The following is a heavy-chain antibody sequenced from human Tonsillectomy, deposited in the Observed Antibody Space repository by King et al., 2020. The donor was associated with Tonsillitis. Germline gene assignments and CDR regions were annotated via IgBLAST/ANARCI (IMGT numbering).Heavy chain of an antibody. J-gene: IGHJ1*01. CDR1: GFIFSSHS. V-gene: IGHV3-21*01. CDR2: ISSLSDYI. Sequence: VQLVESGGGLVKPGGSLRLSCEASGFIFSSHSMNWVRQAPGKGLEWVSSISSLSDYIYYADSLKGRFTISRDNARNSLFLQMNSLRPDDTAVYYCARGLYATSSEGDNFLPWGQGTLVTVSS. CDR3: ARGLYATSSEGDNFLP. D-gene: IGHD2-8*01.